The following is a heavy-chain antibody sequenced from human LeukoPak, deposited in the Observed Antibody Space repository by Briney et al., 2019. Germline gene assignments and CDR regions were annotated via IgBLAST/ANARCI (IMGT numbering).Heavy chain of an antibody. D-gene: IGHD3-10*01. V-gene: IGHV1-69*04. CDR3: ARASSGSAWFDP. J-gene: IGHJ5*02. CDR1: GGTFSSYA. CDR2: IIPILGIA. Sequence: SVKVSCKASGGTFSSYAISWVRQAPGQGLEWMGRIIPILGIANYAQKFQGRVTITADKSTSTAYMELSSLRSEDTAVYYCARASSGSAWFDPWGQGTLVTVSS.